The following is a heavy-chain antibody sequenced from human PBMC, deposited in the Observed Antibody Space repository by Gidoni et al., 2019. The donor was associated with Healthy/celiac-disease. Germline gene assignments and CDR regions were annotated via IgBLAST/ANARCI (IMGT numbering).Heavy chain of an antibody. V-gene: IGHV3-23*01. CDR3: ATTAGITIFGVVIEAYYFDY. CDR1: GFTFSSYA. Sequence: EVQLLESGGGLVQPGGSLRLSCAASGFTFSSYAMRWVRQAPGTGLEWVSAISGSGGSTYYADSVKGRFTISRDNSKNTLYLQMNSLRAEDTAVYYCATTAGITIFGVVIEAYYFDYWGQGTLVTVSS. J-gene: IGHJ4*02. D-gene: IGHD3-3*01. CDR2: ISGSGGST.